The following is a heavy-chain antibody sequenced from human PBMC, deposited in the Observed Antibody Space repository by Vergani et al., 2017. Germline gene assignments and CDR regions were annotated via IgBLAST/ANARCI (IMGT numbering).Heavy chain of an antibody. D-gene: IGHD1-26*01. CDR1: GGTFSSYA. CDR3: ATIRRSGSYYYYYYGMDV. V-gene: IGHV1-69*01. J-gene: IGHJ6*02. CDR2: IIPIFGTA. Sequence: QVQLVQSGAEVKKPGSSVKVSCKASGGTFSSYAISWVRQAPGQGLEWMGGIIPIFGTANYAQKFQGRVTITADESTSTAYMELSSLRSEDTAVYYCATIRRSGSYYYYYYGMDVWGQGTTVTVSS.